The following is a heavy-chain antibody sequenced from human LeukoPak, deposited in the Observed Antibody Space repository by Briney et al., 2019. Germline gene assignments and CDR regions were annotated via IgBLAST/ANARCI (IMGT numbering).Heavy chain of an antibody. V-gene: IGHV3-53*01. Sequence: GGSLRLSCAASGLSVSTDYMSWVRQAPGKGLEWVSVIYSDGSTYYTNSVKGRFTISRDNSKNTLYLQMNSLRAEDTAVYYCARGGGAYCGSDCHRNFDFWGQGTLVTVS. D-gene: IGHD2-21*02. CDR2: IYSDGST. J-gene: IGHJ4*02. CDR3: ARGGGAYCGSDCHRNFDF. CDR1: GLSVSTDY.